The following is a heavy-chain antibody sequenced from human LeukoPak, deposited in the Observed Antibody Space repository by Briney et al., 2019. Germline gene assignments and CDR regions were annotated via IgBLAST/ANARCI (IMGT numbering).Heavy chain of an antibody. CDR1: GFTFSDSD. CDR3: RTNRSRHY. CDR2: ITTKGTNYAT. D-gene: IGHD2-2*01. Sequence: GGSLRLSCAASGFTFSDSDIHWVRQASGKGLEWVCRITTKGTNYATSYAASVKGSFTISRHDSENTPYLQMNSLKSEDTALYYCRTNRSRHYWGQGTQVTVSS. V-gene: IGHV3-73*01. J-gene: IGHJ4*02.